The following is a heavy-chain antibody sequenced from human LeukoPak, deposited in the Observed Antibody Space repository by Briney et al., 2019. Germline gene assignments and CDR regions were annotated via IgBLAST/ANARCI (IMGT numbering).Heavy chain of an antibody. J-gene: IGHJ6*03. CDR3: ARAADYYDSSGYYYYYYYYYMDV. Sequence: ASVKVSCQASGYTFTRYGISWVRQAPGQGLEWMGWISAYNGNTNYAQKLQGRVTMTTDTSTSTAYVELRSLRSDDTAVYYCARAADYYDSSGYYYYYYYYYMDVWGKGTTVTVSS. CDR2: ISAYNGNT. D-gene: IGHD3-22*01. CDR1: GYTFTRYG. V-gene: IGHV1-18*01.